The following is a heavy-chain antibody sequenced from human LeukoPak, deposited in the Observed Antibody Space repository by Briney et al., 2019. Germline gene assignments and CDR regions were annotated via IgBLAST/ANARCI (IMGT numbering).Heavy chain of an antibody. J-gene: IGHJ3*02. CDR3: ARDKSYYDFWSGSPTDAFDI. Sequence: SETLSLTCTVSGGSISSSSYYWGWIHQPPGKGLEWIGSIYYSGSTYYNPSLKSRVTISVDTSKNQFSLKLSSVTAADTAVYYCARDKSYYDFWSGSPTDAFDIWGQGTMVTVSS. V-gene: IGHV4-39*07. CDR2: IYYSGST. CDR1: GGSISSSSYY. D-gene: IGHD3-3*01.